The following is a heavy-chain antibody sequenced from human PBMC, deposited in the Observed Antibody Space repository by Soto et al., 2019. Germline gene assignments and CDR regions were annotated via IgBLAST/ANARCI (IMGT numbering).Heavy chain of an antibody. Sequence: SQTLSLTCAISGDSVSSNSAAWNWIRQSPSRGLEWLGRTYYRSKWYNDYAVSAKSRRTINPDTSKNQFSLQLNTVTPEDTAVYYCARSTSPGIAAAGTYNWFDPWGQGTLVTVSS. J-gene: IGHJ5*02. CDR2: TYYRSKWYN. D-gene: IGHD6-13*01. V-gene: IGHV6-1*01. CDR3: ARSTSPGIAAAGTYNWFDP. CDR1: GDSVSSNSAA.